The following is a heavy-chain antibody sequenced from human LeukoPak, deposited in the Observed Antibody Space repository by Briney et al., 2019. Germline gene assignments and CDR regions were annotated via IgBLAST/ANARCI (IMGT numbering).Heavy chain of an antibody. Sequence: SETLSLTCTVSGGSISSYYWSWIRQHPGKGLEWIGYIYYSGSTYYNPSLKSRVTISVDTSKNQFSLKLSSVTAADTAVYYCARVGMTGNPNIDAFDIWGQGTKVTVSS. V-gene: IGHV4-59*06. CDR2: IYYSGST. CDR1: GGSISSYY. CDR3: ARVGMTGNPNIDAFDI. J-gene: IGHJ3*02. D-gene: IGHD1-20*01.